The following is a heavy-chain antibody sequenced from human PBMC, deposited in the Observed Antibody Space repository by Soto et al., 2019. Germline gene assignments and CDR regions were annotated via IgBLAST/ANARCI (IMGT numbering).Heavy chain of an antibody. CDR2: IKQDGSEK. J-gene: IGHJ5*02. CDR1: GFTFSSYW. Sequence: EVQLVESGGGLVQPGGSLRLSCAASGFTFSSYWMSWVRQAPGKGLEWVANIKQDGSEKYYVDSVKGRFTISRDNAKNSLYLQMTSLRAEDTAVYYCASLGGCSGGSCYSFPFDPWGQGTLVTVSS. D-gene: IGHD2-15*01. CDR3: ASLGGCSGGSCYSFPFDP. V-gene: IGHV3-7*01.